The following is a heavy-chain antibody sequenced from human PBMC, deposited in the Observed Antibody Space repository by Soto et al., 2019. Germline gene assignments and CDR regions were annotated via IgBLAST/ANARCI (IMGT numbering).Heavy chain of an antibody. CDR1: GFSFGDYA. Sequence: EVQLVESGGDLVQPGRSLRLSCAASGFSFGDYAMHWVRQAPGKGLEWVSGISWKSGSIGYADSVKGRFTISRDNAKNSLYLQMNSLRGEDTALYYCAKSTGGTANGLDVWGQGTTVTVSS. CDR3: AKSTGGTANGLDV. V-gene: IGHV3-9*01. CDR2: ISWKSGSI. J-gene: IGHJ6*02. D-gene: IGHD2-8*02.